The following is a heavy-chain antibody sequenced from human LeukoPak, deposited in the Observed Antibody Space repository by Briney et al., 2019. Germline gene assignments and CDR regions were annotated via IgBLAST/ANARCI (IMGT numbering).Heavy chain of an antibody. CDR1: GFTFSSYG. D-gene: IGHD3-10*01. V-gene: IGHV3-33*08. Sequence: AGGSLRLSCAASGFTFSSYGMHWVRQAPGKGLEWVAVIWYDGSNKYYADSVKGRFTIPRDNSKNTLYLQTNSLRAEDTAVYYCARDDNYYGSGSYGGYCYGMDVWGQGTTVTVSS. J-gene: IGHJ6*02. CDR2: IWYDGSNK. CDR3: ARDDNYYGSGSYGGYCYGMDV.